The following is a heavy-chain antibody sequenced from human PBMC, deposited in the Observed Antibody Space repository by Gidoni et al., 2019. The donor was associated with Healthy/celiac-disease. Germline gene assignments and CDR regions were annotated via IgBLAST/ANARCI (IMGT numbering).Heavy chain of an antibody. CDR3: ARGSSSSGNWFDP. Sequence: QVQLVASGGGVVQPGRSLRLSCAASGFTFSSYAMHWVRQAPGKGLEWVAVISYYGSNKYYADSVKGRFTISRDNSKNTLYLQMNSLRAEDTAVYYCARGSSSSGNWFDPWGQGTLVTVSS. V-gene: IGHV3-30-3*01. J-gene: IGHJ5*02. D-gene: IGHD6-6*01. CDR1: GFTFSSYA. CDR2: ISYYGSNK.